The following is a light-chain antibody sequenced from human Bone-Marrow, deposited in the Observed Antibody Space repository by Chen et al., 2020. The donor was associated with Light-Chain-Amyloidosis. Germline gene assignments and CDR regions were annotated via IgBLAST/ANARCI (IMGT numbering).Light chain of an antibody. CDR3: QQYYSVPFT. J-gene: IGKJ3*01. V-gene: IGKV4-1*01. Sequence: DIVMTQSPDSLALSLGERATITCKSSQNLFYHSNNKDYLAWYQQKAGQPPKLLMKCASSRKSGVPDRFSGSGSGTDFTLTISSLQSEDVAGYYCQQYYSVPFTFGPGTKVEIK. CDR1: QNLFYHSNNKDY. CDR2: CAS.